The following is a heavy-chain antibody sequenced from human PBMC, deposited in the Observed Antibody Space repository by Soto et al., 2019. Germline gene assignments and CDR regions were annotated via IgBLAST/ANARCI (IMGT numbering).Heavy chain of an antibody. J-gene: IGHJ3*02. Sequence: EVQLVESGGGLVQPGGSLRLSCAASGFTFSSYSMNWVRQAPGKGLEWVSYISSSSSTIYYADSVKGRFTISRDNAKNSLYLQMNSLRAEDTAVYYCAREGTSYDFWSGHPGALDIWGQGTMVTVSS. D-gene: IGHD3-3*01. CDR2: ISSSSSTI. CDR1: GFTFSSYS. CDR3: AREGTSYDFWSGHPGALDI. V-gene: IGHV3-48*01.